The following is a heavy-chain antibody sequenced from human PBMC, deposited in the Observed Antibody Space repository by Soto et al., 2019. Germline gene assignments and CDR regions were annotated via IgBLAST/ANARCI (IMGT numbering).Heavy chain of an antibody. D-gene: IGHD2-2*01. CDR1: GYTFTSYA. CDR2: INAGNGNT. Sequence: QVQLVQSGAEVKKPGASVKVSCKASGYTFTSYAMHWVRQAPGQRLEWMGWINAGNGNTKYSQKFQGRVTITRDTFASTAYMELSSLRSEDTAVYYCAKSATVPAATAYWGQGTLVTVSS. V-gene: IGHV1-3*01. CDR3: AKSATVPAATAY. J-gene: IGHJ4*02.